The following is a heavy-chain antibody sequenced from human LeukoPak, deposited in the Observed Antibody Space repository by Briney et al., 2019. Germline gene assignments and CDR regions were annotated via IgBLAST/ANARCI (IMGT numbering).Heavy chain of an antibody. CDR2: INHSGST. CDR1: GGSFSGYY. J-gene: IGHJ4*02. V-gene: IGHV4-34*01. D-gene: IGHD5-12*01. CDR3: AGNLSGYGFDY. Sequence: SETLSLTCAVYGGSFSGYYWSWIRQPPGKGLEWIGEINHSGSTNYNPSLKSRVTISVDTSKNQFSLKLSSVTAADTAVYYCAGNLSGYGFDYWGQGTPVTVSP.